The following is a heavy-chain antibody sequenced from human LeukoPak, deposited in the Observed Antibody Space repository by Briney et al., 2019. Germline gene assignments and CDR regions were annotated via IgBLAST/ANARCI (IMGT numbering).Heavy chain of an antibody. CDR3: ARATARPYGSGSNRFDP. Sequence: GASVKVSCKASGYTFTSYGISWARQAPGQGLEWMGWISAYNGNTNYAQKLQGRVTMTTDTSTSTAYMELRSLRSDDTAVYYCARATARPYGSGSNRFDPWGQGTLVTVSS. V-gene: IGHV1-18*04. CDR2: ISAYNGNT. J-gene: IGHJ5*02. D-gene: IGHD3-10*01. CDR1: GYTFTSYG.